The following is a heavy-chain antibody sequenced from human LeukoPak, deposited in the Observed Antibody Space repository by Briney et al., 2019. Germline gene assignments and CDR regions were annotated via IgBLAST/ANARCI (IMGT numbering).Heavy chain of an antibody. J-gene: IGHJ6*03. D-gene: IGHD3-3*01. CDR3: AREGGGYYSMDV. CDR1: GFTFSSYA. CDR2: ISGRDSST. V-gene: IGHV3-23*01. Sequence: PGGSLRLSCAASGFTFSSYAMSWVRQAPGKGLEWVSGISGRDSSTYYADSVKGRFTISRDNSKNTLYLQMNSLRAEDTAVYYCAREGGGYYSMDVWGKGTTVTVSS.